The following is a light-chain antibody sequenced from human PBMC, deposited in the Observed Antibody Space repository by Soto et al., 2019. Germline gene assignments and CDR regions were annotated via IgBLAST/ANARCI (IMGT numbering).Light chain of an antibody. CDR3: SSYTSSNTYV. CDR2: DVS. Sequence: HSALTQPASVSGSPGQSITISCTGTSSDVGGYNYVSWYQQHPGKAPKLMIYDVSNRPSGVSNRFSGSKSGNTASLTISGLQAEDEADYYCSSYTSSNTYVFGTGTKVTVL. CDR1: SSDVGGYNY. V-gene: IGLV2-14*01. J-gene: IGLJ1*01.